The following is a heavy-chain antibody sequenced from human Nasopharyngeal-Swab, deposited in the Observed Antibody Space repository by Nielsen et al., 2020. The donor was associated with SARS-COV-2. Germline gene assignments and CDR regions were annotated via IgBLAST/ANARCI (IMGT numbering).Heavy chain of an antibody. CDR3: ARVRFGGYDSGLSYYYGIDI. Sequence: SETLSLTCTVSGGAVSSGSFSWTWIRQPPGKGLEWIGYIYYSVSTNYNPSLKSRVTVSIDTSKNQFSLKLSSVTAADTAVYYCARVRFGGYDSGLSYYYGIDIWGQGTQVTVSS. V-gene: IGHV4-61*01. J-gene: IGHJ6*02. CDR2: IYYSVST. D-gene: IGHD5-12*01. CDR1: GGAVSSGSFS.